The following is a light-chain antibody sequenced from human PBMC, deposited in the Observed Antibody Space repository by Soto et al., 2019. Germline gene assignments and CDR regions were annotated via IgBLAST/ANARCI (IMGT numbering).Light chain of an antibody. CDR2: EVS. V-gene: IGLV2-8*01. J-gene: IGLJ2*01. Sequence: QSALTQPPSASGSPGQSVTISCTGTSSDVGGYNYVSWYQQHPGKAPKLMISEVSKRPSGVPDRFAGSKSGNTASLTVSGLHAEDEADYYCSSFAGNNNLVFGGGTKVTVL. CDR3: SSFAGNNNLV. CDR1: SSDVGGYNY.